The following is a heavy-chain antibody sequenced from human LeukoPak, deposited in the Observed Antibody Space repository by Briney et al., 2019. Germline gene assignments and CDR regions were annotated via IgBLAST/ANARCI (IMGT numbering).Heavy chain of an antibody. Sequence: PGGSLRLSCVASGFTFSSFWMSWVRQSPGKGLEWVANIKQDGSAKYYVDSVKGRFTIFRDNAKNSVYLQVSGLRIEDTAVYYCVRDQTYAFDIWGQGTMVTVSS. CDR2: IKQDGSAK. CDR1: GFTFSSFW. J-gene: IGHJ3*02. CDR3: VRDQTYAFDI. V-gene: IGHV3-7*01.